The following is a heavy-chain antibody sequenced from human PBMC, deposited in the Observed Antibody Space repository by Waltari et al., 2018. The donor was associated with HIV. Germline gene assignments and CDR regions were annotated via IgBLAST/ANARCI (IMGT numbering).Heavy chain of an antibody. CDR1: GFTFRNYW. D-gene: IGHD3-22*01. V-gene: IGHV3-7*01. CDR2: IKQDGSEK. CDR3: ARVRITLIVAGPFDM. Sequence: EVQLVESGGGLVQPGGSLRLSCAASGFTFRNYWMSWVRQAPGKGLDWVANIKQDGSEKYYVDSVKGRFTISRDNAKNSLYLQMNSLRAEDTAVYYCARVRITLIVAGPFDMWGQGTLVTVSS. J-gene: IGHJ3*02.